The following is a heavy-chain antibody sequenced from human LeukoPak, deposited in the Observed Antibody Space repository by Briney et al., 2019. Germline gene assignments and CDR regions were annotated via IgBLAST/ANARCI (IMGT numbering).Heavy chain of an antibody. CDR3: AKGDYGYVWGSFQGLTGFDY. CDR1: GFSISRHY. V-gene: IGHV3-66*01. Sequence: PGGSLRLSCAASGFSISRHYLTWVRQAPGKGLEWVSVIYSGGSIYNADSVKGRFTISRDNSKNTMYLQMNRLRAEDTAVYYCAKGDYGYVWGSFQGLTGFDYWGQGTLVTVSS. CDR2: IYSGGSI. D-gene: IGHD3-16*01. J-gene: IGHJ4*02.